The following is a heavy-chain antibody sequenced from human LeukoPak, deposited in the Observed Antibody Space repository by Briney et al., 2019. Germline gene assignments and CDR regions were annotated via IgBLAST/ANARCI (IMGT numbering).Heavy chain of an antibody. V-gene: IGHV3-30*18. CDR2: ISYDGSNK. CDR3: AKSYSYED. D-gene: IGHD5-18*01. J-gene: IGHJ4*02. Sequence: PGGSLRLSCAASGFTFSSYGMHWVRQAPGKGLEWVAVISYDGSNKYYADSVKGRFTISRDNSKNTLYLQMNSLRAEDTAVYYCAKSYSYEDWGQGTLVTVSS. CDR1: GFTFSSYG.